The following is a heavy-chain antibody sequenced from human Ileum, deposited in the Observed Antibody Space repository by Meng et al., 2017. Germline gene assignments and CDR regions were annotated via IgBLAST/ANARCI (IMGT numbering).Heavy chain of an antibody. J-gene: IGHJ3*02. CDR2: IWFDGSNT. CDR3: ARDRRYGSGTNYKNESFDI. Sequence: GESLKISCAASGFPFRNYGMHWVRQAPGKGLEWVALIWFDGSNTYYSDSVKGRFTISRDNSKNTIYLQMNSLRAEDTAVYLCARDRRYGSGTNYKNESFDIWGQGTMVTVSS. CDR1: GFPFRNYG. D-gene: IGHD3-10*01. V-gene: IGHV3-33*04.